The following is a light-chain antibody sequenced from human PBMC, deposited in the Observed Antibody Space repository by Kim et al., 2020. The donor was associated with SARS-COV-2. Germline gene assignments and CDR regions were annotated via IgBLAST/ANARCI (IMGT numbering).Light chain of an antibody. CDR3: QKYNGAPWA. CDR2: AAS. V-gene: IGKV1-27*01. Sequence: AAVGDRVTITCRASQGISNDLAWYQQKPGKVPKLLIYAASALRSGVPCRFSGSGSGTDITLTISSLQPEDAASYYCQKYNGAPWAFGQGTKVDIK. J-gene: IGKJ1*01. CDR1: QGISND.